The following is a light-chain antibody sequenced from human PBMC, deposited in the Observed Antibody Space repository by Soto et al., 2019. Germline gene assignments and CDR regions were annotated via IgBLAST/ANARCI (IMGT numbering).Light chain of an antibody. Sequence: QCVLTQPASVSGSRGQSITISCTGTSSDIGGYNFVSWYHQHPGKAPKLMSYEVSNRPSGVSDRFSGSKSGNTASLTISGLQAEDEADYYCSSFRSGTTLFGTGTKVTVL. J-gene: IGLJ1*01. CDR1: SSDIGGYNF. V-gene: IGLV2-14*01. CDR2: EVS. CDR3: SSFRSGTTL.